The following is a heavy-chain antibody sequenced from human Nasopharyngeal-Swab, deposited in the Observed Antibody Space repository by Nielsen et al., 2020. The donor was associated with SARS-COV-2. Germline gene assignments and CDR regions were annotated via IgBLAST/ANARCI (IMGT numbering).Heavy chain of an antibody. CDR3: ARQIWLRFSWFDP. J-gene: IGHJ5*02. CDR2: IYYSGST. D-gene: IGHD5-12*01. CDR1: GGSFSSYY. V-gene: IGHV4-39*01. Sequence: SETLSLTCAVYGGSFSSYYWGWIRQPPGKGLEWIGSIYYSGSTYYNPSLKSRVTISVDTSKNQFSLKLSSVTAADTAVYYCARQIWLRFSWFDPWGQGTLVTVSS.